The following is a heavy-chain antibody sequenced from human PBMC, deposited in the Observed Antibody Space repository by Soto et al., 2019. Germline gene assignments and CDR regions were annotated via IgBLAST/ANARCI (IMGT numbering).Heavy chain of an antibody. CDR3: ARGGVTTLNNWFDP. CDR1: GGSISSGGYY. Sequence: SETLSLTCTVSGGSISSGGYYWSWIRQHPGKGLEWIGYIYYSGSTYYNTSLKSRVTISVDTSKNQFSLKLSSVTAADTAVYYCARGGVTTLNNWFDPWGQGTLVTVSS. CDR2: IYYSGST. V-gene: IGHV4-31*03. D-gene: IGHD4-4*01. J-gene: IGHJ5*02.